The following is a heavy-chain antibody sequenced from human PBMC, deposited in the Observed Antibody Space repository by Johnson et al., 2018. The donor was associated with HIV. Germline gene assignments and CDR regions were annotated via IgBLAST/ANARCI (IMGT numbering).Heavy chain of an antibody. CDR2: IRYAGSNK. D-gene: IGHD1-26*01. Sequence: QVQLVESGGGVVQPGGSLRLSCAASGFTFSSYAMHWVRQAPGTGLEWVAFIRYAGSNKYNADSVKGRFTISRDNSKNKLYLQMNSLRAVDTAVYYCAKDPVGATWAFDIWGQGTMVTVSS. CDR1: GFTFSSYA. J-gene: IGHJ3*02. V-gene: IGHV3-30*02. CDR3: AKDPVGATWAFDI.